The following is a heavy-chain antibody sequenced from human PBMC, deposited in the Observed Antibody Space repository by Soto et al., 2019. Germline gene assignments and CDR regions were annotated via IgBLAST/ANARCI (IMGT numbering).Heavy chain of an antibody. Sequence: LTCTVSGDSVSKYYWNWIRQPAGKGLEWIGRIHSTRSPNYNPSLKSRVTMSVDTSKNQFSLKLNLTSVTAADTAVYYCARSPAYGDYANLDTWGQGTLVTVSS. D-gene: IGHD4-17*01. V-gene: IGHV4-4*07. CDR2: IHSTRSP. CDR1: GDSVSKYY. CDR3: ARSPAYGDYANLDT. J-gene: IGHJ5*02.